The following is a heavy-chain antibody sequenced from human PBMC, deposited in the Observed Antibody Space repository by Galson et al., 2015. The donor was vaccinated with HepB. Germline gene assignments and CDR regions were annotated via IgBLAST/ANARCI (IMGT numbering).Heavy chain of an antibody. CDR3: AREPTADSS. V-gene: IGHV3-7*03. Sequence: LRLSCAASGFTFARHWMSWVRQAPGKGLEWVANINEDGSEENYMDSVKGRFTISRDNAKNSLYLQMNSLRAEDTAVYYCAREPTADSSWGQGTLVTVSS. CDR2: INEDGSEE. D-gene: IGHD6-13*01. J-gene: IGHJ4*02. CDR1: GFTFARHW.